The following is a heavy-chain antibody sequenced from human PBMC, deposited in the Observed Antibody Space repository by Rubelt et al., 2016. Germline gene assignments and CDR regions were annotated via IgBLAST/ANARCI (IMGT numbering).Heavy chain of an antibody. CDR2: MYYSGST. D-gene: IGHD3-3*01. J-gene: IGHJ5*02. Sequence: QVQLQESGPGLVKPSETLSLICTVFGGSISSSYWSWMRQPPGRGLEWIGYMYYSGSTNYNPSLKSRVPMSLKTSKNQVHLKVGPVTTGDTAAYYCAGMSILGVENWFDPWGQGTLVTVSS. V-gene: IGHV4-59*01. CDR1: GGSISSSY. CDR3: AGMSILGVENWFDP.